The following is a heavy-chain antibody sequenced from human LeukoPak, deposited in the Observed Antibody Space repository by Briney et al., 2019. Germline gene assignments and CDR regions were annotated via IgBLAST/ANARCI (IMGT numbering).Heavy chain of an antibody. Sequence: GGSLRLSCAASGSIFSNLWMTWVRQAPGKGLEWVGRIKSNVDGGTTDYSVLVKGRFTISRDDSKSTLYLRLNSLKTEDTAVYYCTADDYPTRLGLDPWGQGTLVTVSS. D-gene: IGHD4-11*01. CDR2: IKSNVDGGTT. J-gene: IGHJ5*02. CDR3: TADDYPTRLGLDP. V-gene: IGHV3-15*01. CDR1: GSIFSNLW.